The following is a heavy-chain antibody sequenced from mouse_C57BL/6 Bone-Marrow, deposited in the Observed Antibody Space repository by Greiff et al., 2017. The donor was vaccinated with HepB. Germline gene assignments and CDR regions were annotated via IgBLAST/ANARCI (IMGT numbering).Heavy chain of an antibody. Sequence: EVKLMESGGDLVKPGGSLKLSCAASGFTFSSYGMSWVRQTPDKRLEWVATISSGGSYTYYPDSVKGRFTISRDNAKNTLYLQMSSLKSEDTAMYYCASPGGGYFDYWGQGTTLTGSS. CDR1: GFTFSSYG. D-gene: IGHD1-1*02. V-gene: IGHV5-6*01. CDR3: ASPGGGYFDY. J-gene: IGHJ2*01. CDR2: ISSGGSYT.